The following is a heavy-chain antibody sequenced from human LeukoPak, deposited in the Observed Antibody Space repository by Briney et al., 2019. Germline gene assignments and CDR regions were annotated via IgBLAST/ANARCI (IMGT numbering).Heavy chain of an antibody. V-gene: IGHV3-30*02. D-gene: IGHD1-26*01. J-gene: IGHJ5*02. Sequence: PGGSLRLSCAASGFTFSSYGMHWVRQAPGKGLEWLAFIRYDGSNKYYADSVKGRFTISRDNSKSTLYLQMNSLRAEDTAVYYCAKDLIVGATTWFDPWGQGTLVTVSS. CDR1: GFTFSSYG. CDR3: AKDLIVGATTWFDP. CDR2: IRYDGSNK.